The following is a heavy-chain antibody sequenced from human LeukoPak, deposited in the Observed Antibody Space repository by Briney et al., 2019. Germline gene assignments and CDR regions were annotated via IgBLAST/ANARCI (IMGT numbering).Heavy chain of an antibody. J-gene: IGHJ4*02. V-gene: IGHV4-34*01. CDR1: GGSFSGYY. CDR3: ARRKRVTMIVVVITDYFDY. CDR2: INHSGST. Sequence: SETLSLTCAVYGGSFSGYYWSWIRQPPGKGLEWIGEINHSGSTNYNPSLKSRVTISVDTSKNQFSLKLSSVTAADTAVYYCARRKRVTMIVVVITDYFDYWGQGTLVTVSS. D-gene: IGHD3-22*01.